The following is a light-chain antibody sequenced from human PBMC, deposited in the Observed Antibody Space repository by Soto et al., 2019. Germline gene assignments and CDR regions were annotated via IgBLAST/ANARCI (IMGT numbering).Light chain of an antibody. CDR3: QQGYSTLWT. J-gene: IGKJ1*01. CDR2: GAS. CDR1: QSITIY. V-gene: IGKV1-39*01. Sequence: DIQMTQSPSSLSSSVGDRVTVTFRASQSITIYLNWYQQKPGEAPNLLIFGASTLQSGVPSRFSGSGSGTDFTLTISSLQPEDFATYYCQQGYSTLWTFGQGTKVDIK.